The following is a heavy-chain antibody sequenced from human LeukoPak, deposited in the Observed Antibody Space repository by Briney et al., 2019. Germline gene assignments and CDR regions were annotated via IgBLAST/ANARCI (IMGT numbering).Heavy chain of an antibody. CDR2: IYYSGST. J-gene: IGHJ6*03. CDR3: ARGGSSYYYYYMDV. D-gene: IGHD3-16*01. CDR1: GGSISSYY. V-gene: IGHV4-59*01. Sequence: SETLSLTCTVSGGSISSYYWSWIRQPPGKGLEWIGYIYYSGSTNYNPSPKSRVTISVDTSKNQFSLKLSSVTAADTAVYYCARGGSSYYYYYMDVWGKGTTVTVSS.